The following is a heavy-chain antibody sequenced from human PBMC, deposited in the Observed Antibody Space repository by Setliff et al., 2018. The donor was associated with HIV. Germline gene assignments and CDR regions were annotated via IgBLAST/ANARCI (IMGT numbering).Heavy chain of an antibody. D-gene: IGHD6-13*01. Sequence: PSETLSLTCVVSGYSISSGYYWGWIRQPPGKGLEWIGSIYHSGSTYYNPSLKSRVTISVDTSKNQFSLKLSSVTAADTAVYYCATHFDSSSWYSFDYWGQGTLVTVPQ. J-gene: IGHJ4*02. CDR1: GYSISSGYY. CDR2: IYHSGST. CDR3: ATHFDSSSWYSFDY. V-gene: IGHV4-38-2*01.